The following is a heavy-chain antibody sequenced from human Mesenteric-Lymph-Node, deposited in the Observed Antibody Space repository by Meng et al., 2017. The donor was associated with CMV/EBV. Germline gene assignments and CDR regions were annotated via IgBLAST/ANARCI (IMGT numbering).Heavy chain of an antibody. CDR2: ISSSSSYI. CDR3: ARGFYPHTQSQYGDHASDY. V-gene: IGHV3-21*01. D-gene: IGHD4-17*01. J-gene: IGHJ4*02. CDR1: GFTFSSYS. Sequence: ESLKISCAASGFTFSSYSMNWVRQAPGKGLEWVSSISSSSSYIYYADSVKGRFTISRDNAKNSLYLQMNSLRAEDTAVYYCARGFYPHTQSQYGDHASDYWGQGTLVTVSS.